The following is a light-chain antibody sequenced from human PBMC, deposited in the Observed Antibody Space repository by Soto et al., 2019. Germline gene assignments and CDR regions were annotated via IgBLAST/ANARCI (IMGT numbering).Light chain of an antibody. J-gene: IGKJ1*01. CDR3: QQYGSSPQT. Sequence: VFSQSPGTLSLSPGERATLSCRAIQSVSSSYLAWNQQKPGQAPRLLIFGASSRATGIPDRFSGSGSGTDFTLTISRLEPEDFAVYYCQQYGSSPQTFGQGTKVDIK. CDR1: QSVSSSY. CDR2: GAS. V-gene: IGKV3-20*01.